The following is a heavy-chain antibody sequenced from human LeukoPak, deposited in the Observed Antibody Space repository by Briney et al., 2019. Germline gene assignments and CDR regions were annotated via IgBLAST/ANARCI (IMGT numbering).Heavy chain of an antibody. CDR1: GGTFSSYA. CDR3: ARERRSSRFLEPEGAFDI. Sequence: ASVKVSCKASGGTFSSYAISWVRQAPGQGLEWMGRIIPILGIANYAQKFQGRVTITTDESTSTAYMELSSLRSEDTVVYYCARERRSSRFLEPEGAFDIWGQGTMVTVSS. J-gene: IGHJ3*02. CDR2: IIPILGIA. V-gene: IGHV1-69*04. D-gene: IGHD3-3*01.